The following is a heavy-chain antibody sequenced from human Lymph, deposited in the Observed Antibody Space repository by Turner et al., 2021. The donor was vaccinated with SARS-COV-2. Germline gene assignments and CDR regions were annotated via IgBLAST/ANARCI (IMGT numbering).Heavy chain of an antibody. Sequence: EVQLVESGGGVVQPGGSLRLSCAASVFTFDDYAMHWVRQAPGKGLELVFLISGDGGSTYYADSVKGRFTISRDDSKNSLYLQINSLRTEDTALYYCAKEGLSGRRLQFVPYFAYWGQGTLVSVSS. J-gene: IGHJ4*02. CDR2: ISGDGGST. CDR1: VFTFDDYA. CDR3: AKEGLSGRRLQFVPYFAY. V-gene: IGHV3-43*02. D-gene: IGHD5-12*01.